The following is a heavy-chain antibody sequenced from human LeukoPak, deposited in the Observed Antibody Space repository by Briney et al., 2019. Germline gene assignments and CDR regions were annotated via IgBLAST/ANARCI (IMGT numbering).Heavy chain of an antibody. Sequence: AGSLRLSCAASGFTFSRYWMSWVRQAPGKGLEWVANIKEDGGEKFHVDSVKGRFTISRDNAKKSLYLQMNSLRAEDTAVYYCARDHATYYYDSSGYYDYWGQGTLVTVSS. CDR3: ARDHATYYYDSSGYYDY. CDR2: IKEDGGEK. J-gene: IGHJ4*02. CDR1: GFTFSRYW. V-gene: IGHV3-7*01. D-gene: IGHD3-22*01.